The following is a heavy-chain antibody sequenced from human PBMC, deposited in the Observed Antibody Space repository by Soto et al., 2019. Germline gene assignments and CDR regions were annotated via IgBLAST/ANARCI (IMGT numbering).Heavy chain of an antibody. CDR2: ISGGGSTT. Sequence: SLRLSCAASGFNFAKFAMNWVRQAPGQGLEWVSAISGGGSTTYYADSVKGRFTISRDNSRNTVHLQIDSLRAEDTAIYYCAKELDIVLVVHAASDSWGQEIPVTVSS. J-gene: IGHJ4*02. D-gene: IGHD2-8*01. CDR1: GFNFAKFA. CDR3: AKELDIVLVVHAASDS. V-gene: IGHV3-23*01.